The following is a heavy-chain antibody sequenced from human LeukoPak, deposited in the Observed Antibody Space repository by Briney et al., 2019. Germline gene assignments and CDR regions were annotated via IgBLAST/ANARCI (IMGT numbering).Heavy chain of an antibody. D-gene: IGHD4-17*01. CDR2: IKPDGSDK. CDR3: ARGSDYGDPYFDC. V-gene: IGHV3-7*01. J-gene: IGHJ4*02. CDR1: GFTFSTSW. Sequence: GGSLTLSCAASGFTFSTSWMSWVRQAPGKGLEWVANIKPDGSDKYYVDSVKGRFTISRDNARNSLYLQMNSLRAEDTAVYYCARGSDYGDPYFDCWSQGTLVTVSS.